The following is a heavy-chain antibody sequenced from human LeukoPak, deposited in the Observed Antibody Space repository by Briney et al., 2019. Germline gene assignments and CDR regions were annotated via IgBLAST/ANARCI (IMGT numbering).Heavy chain of an antibody. CDR1: GGSISSGGYY. J-gene: IGHJ5*02. V-gene: IGHV4-31*03. D-gene: IGHD2-2*01. Sequence: PSQTLSLTCTVSGGSISSGGYYWSWIRQHPGKGLEWIGYIYYSGSTYYNPSLKSRVTISVDTSKNQFSLKLSSVTAADTAVYYCARLLVVVPAAIRGPLGWFDPWGQGTLVTVSP. CDR2: IYYSGST. CDR3: ARLLVVVPAAIRGPLGWFDP.